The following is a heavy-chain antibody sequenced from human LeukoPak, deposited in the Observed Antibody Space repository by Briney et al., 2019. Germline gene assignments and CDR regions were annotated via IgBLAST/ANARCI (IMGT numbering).Heavy chain of an antibody. J-gene: IGHJ6*02. CDR2: LNHSGST. V-gene: IGHV4-34*01. D-gene: IGHD3-22*01. CDR3: ASRGDPRSSGYYHATNYYGMDV. CDR1: GGSVSGYY. Sequence: SETLSLTCGVYGGSVSGYYWNWIRQPPGKGLEWIGELNHSGSTSYNPSLKSRVTISLDTSKNQFSLKLRSVTAADTAVYYCASRGDPRSSGYYHATNYYGMDVWGQGTTVTVSS.